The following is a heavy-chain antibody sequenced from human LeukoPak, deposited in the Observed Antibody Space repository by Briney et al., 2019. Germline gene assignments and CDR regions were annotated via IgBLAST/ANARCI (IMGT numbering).Heavy chain of an antibody. J-gene: IGHJ4*02. V-gene: IGHV4-4*02. D-gene: IGHD4-23*01. CDR3: ARNGGNSDVDN. CDR1: GGSISSSNW. CDR2: IYHSGTT. Sequence: SGTLSLTCAVSGGSISSSNWWTWVRQPPGKGLEWIGEIYHSGTTNYNSSLKSRVTISLDKSENQFSLKLSSVTAADTAVYYCARNGGNSDVDNWGQGTLVTVAS.